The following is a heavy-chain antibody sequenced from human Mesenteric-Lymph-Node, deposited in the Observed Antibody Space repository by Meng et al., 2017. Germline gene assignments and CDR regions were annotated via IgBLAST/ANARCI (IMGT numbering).Heavy chain of an antibody. CDR3: ARGLWEQSRYYFDS. CDR2: INSGNGKT. D-gene: IGHD1-26*01. Sequence: QVRLVQSGAEVKKPGASVKVSCKASGYTFTTYAIQWVRQAPGQRLEWMGWINSGNGKTKYSEKFQGRVTITRDTSATTAYMELSSLRSEDMAVYYCARGLWEQSRYYFDSWGQGTLVTVSS. CDR1: GYTFTTYA. V-gene: IGHV1-3*01. J-gene: IGHJ4*02.